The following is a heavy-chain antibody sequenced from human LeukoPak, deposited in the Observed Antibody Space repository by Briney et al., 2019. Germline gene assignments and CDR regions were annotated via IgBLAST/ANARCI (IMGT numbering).Heavy chain of an antibody. CDR1: GFTFSYAW. CDR2: IKSKTDSGTT. J-gene: IGHJ1*01. D-gene: IGHD3-22*01. CDR3: TTDAYYYDSSTSFYAEYFQH. V-gene: IGHV3-15*01. Sequence: PGGSLRLSCAASGFTFSYAWMSWVRQAPGKGLEWVGRIKSKTDSGTTDYAPPVKGRFSISRDDSKNTLYLQMSSLRIEDTAVYYCTTDAYYYDSSTSFYAEYFQHWGQGTLVAASS.